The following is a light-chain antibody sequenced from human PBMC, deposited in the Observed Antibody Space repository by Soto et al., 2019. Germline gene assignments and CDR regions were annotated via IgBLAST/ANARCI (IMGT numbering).Light chain of an antibody. CDR1: SSNIGSNY. J-gene: IGLJ2*01. Sequence: SVLTQPPSASGTPGQRVTISCSGSSSNIGSNYVYWYQQLPGTAPKLLIYRNNQRPSGVPDRFSGPKSGTSASLAISGLRSEDEADYYCAAWDDSLSGVVFGGGTKLTV. CDR2: RNN. V-gene: IGLV1-47*01. CDR3: AAWDDSLSGVV.